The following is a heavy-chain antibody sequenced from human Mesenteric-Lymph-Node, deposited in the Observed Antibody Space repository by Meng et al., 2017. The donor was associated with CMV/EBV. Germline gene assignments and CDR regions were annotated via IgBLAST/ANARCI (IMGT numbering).Heavy chain of an antibody. V-gene: IGHV1-18*01. CDR1: GYTFTSHG. CDR2: ISGFNGNT. D-gene: IGHD3-10*01. Sequence: SGYTFTSHGLNWVRQAPGQGLEWMGWISGFNGNTNYAQKLQGRVTMTTDTSTSTAHMELRSLRSDDTAVYYCARGLEFAAKTFDYWGPGTLVTVSS. J-gene: IGHJ4*02. CDR3: ARGLEFAAKTFDY.